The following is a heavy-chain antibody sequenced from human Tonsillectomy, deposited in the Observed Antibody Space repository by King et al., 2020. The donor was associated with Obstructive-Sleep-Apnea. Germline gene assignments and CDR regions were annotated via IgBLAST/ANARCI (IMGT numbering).Heavy chain of an antibody. D-gene: IGHD4-17*01. CDR3: ARDSYGDYFFDY. V-gene: IGHV3-48*04. J-gene: IGHJ4*02. Sequence: VQLVESGGGLVQPGGSLRLSCAASGFTFSIYSMNWVRQAPGKGLEWVSYISSSSSMIYYADSVKGRFTISRDNAKNSLYLQMNSLRAEDTAVYYCARDSYGDYFFDYWGQGTLVTVSS. CDR1: GFTFSIYS. CDR2: ISSSSSMI.